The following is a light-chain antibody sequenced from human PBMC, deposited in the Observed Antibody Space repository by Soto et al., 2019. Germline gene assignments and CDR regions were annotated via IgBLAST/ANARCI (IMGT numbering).Light chain of an antibody. CDR2: EAR. J-gene: IGLJ3*02. V-gene: IGLV2-8*01. CDR3: SSYTGSNDLV. CDR1: SNDVGGFSY. Sequence: QSALTQPPSASGSPGQSVTISCTGTSNDVGGFSYVSWYQQHAGKAPKLMIYEARKRPSGVPDRFSGSKSGNTASLTVSGLQADDEADYYCSSYTGSNDLVFGGGTKLTFL.